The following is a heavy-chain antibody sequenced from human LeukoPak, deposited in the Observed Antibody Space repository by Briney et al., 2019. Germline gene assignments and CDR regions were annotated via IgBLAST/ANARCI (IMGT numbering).Heavy chain of an antibody. CDR2: IYFGDSP. CDR1: GLTVSINY. Sequence: GGSLRLSCAASGLTVSINYMNWVRQAPGKGLEWVSVIYFGDSPYYADSVKGRFTISRDNAKNSLYLQMNSLRAEDTAVYYCARDSDQFNDYWGQGTLVTVSS. V-gene: IGHV3-53*01. D-gene: IGHD5-24*01. CDR3: ARDSDQFNDY. J-gene: IGHJ4*02.